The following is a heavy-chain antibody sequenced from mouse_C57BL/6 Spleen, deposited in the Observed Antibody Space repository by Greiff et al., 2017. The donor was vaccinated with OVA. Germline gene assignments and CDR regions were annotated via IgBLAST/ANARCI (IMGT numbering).Heavy chain of an antibody. CDR3: ARTDYYLYYFDY. D-gene: IGHD1-1*01. CDR1: GFTFSDYG. V-gene: IGHV5-17*01. J-gene: IGHJ2*01. Sequence: EVQRVESGGGLVKPGGSLKLSCAASGFTFSDYGMHWVRQAPEKGLEWVAYISSGSSTTYYADTVKGRFTISRDNAKNTLFLQMTSLRSEDTAMYYCARTDYYLYYFDYWGQGTTLTVSS. CDR2: ISSGSSTT.